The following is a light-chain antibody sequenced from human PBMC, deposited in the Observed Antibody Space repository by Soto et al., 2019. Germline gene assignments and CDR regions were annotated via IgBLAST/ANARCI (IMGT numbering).Light chain of an antibody. CDR2: DVS. Sequence: QSALTQPPSASGSPGQSVTISCTGTSSDVGGYNYVSWYQQHPGKAPKVIIYDVSKLPSGVPDRFSGSKSGNTASLTVSGLQTDDDADYYCASHAGSSAVFGGGTKLTVL. CDR1: SSDVGGYNY. V-gene: IGLV2-8*01. CDR3: ASHAGSSAV. J-gene: IGLJ2*01.